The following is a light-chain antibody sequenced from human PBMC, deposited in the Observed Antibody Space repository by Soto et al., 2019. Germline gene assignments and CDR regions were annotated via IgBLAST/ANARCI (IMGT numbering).Light chain of an antibody. J-gene: IGKJ3*01. CDR1: QGISSY. CDR2: AAS. CDR3: QQLNSYPTG. Sequence: DIQLTQSPSFLSASVGDRVTITCRASQGISSYLAWYQQKPGKAPKLLIYAASTLQSGVPSRFSGSGSGTEFTLTITSRQPEDFATYYCQQLNSYPTGFGPGTKVDIK. V-gene: IGKV1-9*01.